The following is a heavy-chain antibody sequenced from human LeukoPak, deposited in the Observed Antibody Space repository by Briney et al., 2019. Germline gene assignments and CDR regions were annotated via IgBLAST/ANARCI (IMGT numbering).Heavy chain of an antibody. D-gene: IGHD3-22*01. J-gene: IGHJ3*02. CDR2: ISYSGGT. Sequence: PSETLSLTCTVSGGSISSYYWSWIRQPPGKGLEWIGYISYSGGTYYNPSLKSRLTILVDASKSQVSLKLSSVTPADTAVYYCARIYNDTSGNQNQAFDMWGQGTMVTVSS. CDR3: ARIYNDTSGNQNQAFDM. CDR1: GGSISSYY. V-gene: IGHV4-59*12.